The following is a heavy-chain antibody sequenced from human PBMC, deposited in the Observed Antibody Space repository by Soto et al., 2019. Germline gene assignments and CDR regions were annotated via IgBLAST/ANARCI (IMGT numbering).Heavy chain of an antibody. CDR3: ARLGLGRGGPYHYYYYYYMDV. D-gene: IGHD2-15*01. J-gene: IGHJ6*03. Sequence: SETLSLTCAVYGGSFSGYYWSWIRQPPGKGLEWIGEINHSGSTNYNPSLKSRVTISVDTSKNQFSLKLSSVTAADTAVYYCARLGLGRGGPYHYYYYYYMDVWGKGTTVTVSS. CDR1: GGSFSGYY. CDR2: INHSGST. V-gene: IGHV4-34*01.